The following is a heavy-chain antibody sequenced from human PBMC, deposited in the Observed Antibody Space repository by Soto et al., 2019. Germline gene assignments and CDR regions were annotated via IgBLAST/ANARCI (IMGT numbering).Heavy chain of an antibody. D-gene: IGHD4-17*01. CDR2: INPSGGST. CDR3: ARDQSGDYSTSHFDY. CDR1: GYTFTSYY. J-gene: IGHJ4*02. V-gene: IGHV1-46*01. Sequence: ASVKVSCKASGYTFTSYYMHWVRQAPGQGLEWMGIINPSGGSTSYAQKFQGRVTMTRDTSTSTVYMELSSLRSEDTAVYYCARDQSGDYSTSHFDYWGQGTLVTVSP.